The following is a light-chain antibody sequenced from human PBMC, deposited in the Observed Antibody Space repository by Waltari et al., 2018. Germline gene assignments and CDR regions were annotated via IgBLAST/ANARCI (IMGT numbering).Light chain of an antibody. CDR1: QGINNY. CDR3: QQYDNLPPSIT. V-gene: IGKV1-33*01. Sequence: DIQMTQSPSSLSASVGDRVTITCQASQGINNYLNWYKQKPGKAPVLLIYDASKLETGVPSRFSGSGSGRHFTLTISSLQPEDFATYYCQQYDNLPPSITFGQGTRLEIK. J-gene: IGKJ5*01. CDR2: DAS.